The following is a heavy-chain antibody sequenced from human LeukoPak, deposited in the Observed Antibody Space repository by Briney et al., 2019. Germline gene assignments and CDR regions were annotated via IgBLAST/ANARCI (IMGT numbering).Heavy chain of an antibody. Sequence: GGSLRLSCAASGFTFDDYAMHWVRQAPGKGLEWVSSISWNSGSIGYADSVKGRFTISRDNAKNSLYLQMNSLRAEDTAVYYCATGGACSGGSCYGYFDYWGQGTLVTVSS. CDR2: ISWNSGSI. V-gene: IGHV3-9*01. CDR1: GFTFDDYA. CDR3: ATGGACSGGSCYGYFDY. D-gene: IGHD2-15*01. J-gene: IGHJ4*02.